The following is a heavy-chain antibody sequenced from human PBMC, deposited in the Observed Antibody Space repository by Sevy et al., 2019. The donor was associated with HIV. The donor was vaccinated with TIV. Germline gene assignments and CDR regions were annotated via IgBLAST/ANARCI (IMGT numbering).Heavy chain of an antibody. V-gene: IGHV4-34*01. CDR1: GGSFSGYS. Sequence: SETLSLTCAVSGGSFSGYSWDWIRQPPGKGLEWIGEVNHSGSTNNNPSLKSRVTISLDTSKNHFSLRLNLVTAADTAVYYCARGGDGVVPSPIIGLGPWTKYGYFDLWGRGTLVTVSS. D-gene: IGHD3-3*01. CDR2: VNHSGST. J-gene: IGHJ2*01. CDR3: ARGGDGVVPSPIIGLGPWTKYGYFDL.